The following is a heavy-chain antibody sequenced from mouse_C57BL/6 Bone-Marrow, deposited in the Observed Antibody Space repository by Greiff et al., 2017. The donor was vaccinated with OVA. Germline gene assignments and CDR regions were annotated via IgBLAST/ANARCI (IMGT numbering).Heavy chain of an antibody. Sequence: QVQLQQPGAELVKPGASVKLSCKASGYTFTSSWMHWVKQRPGQGLEWIGMIHPNSGSTNYNEKFKSKATLTVDKSSSTAYMQLSSLTSEDSAVYYCANPTGSHYYAMDYWGQGTSVTVSS. CDR1: GYTFTSSW. CDR2: IHPNSGST. D-gene: IGHD4-1*02. V-gene: IGHV1-64*01. J-gene: IGHJ4*01. CDR3: ANPTGSHYYAMDY.